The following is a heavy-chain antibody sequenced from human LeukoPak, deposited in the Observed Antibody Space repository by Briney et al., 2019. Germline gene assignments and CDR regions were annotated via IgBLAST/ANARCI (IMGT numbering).Heavy chain of an antibody. Sequence: GGALRLSCAASGCTFSSYAMSWVRQAPGKGLGWGSYISDTGRTIKYADSVKGRFTLSRDNGKNSLYLRMYSPRADDTSVNYCARAPLDCGGDCFDLLNFDYWGQGTLVTVSS. CDR2: ISDTGRTI. CDR3: ARAPLDCGGDCFDLLNFDY. J-gene: IGHJ4*02. V-gene: IGHV3-48*04. D-gene: IGHD2-21*02. CDR1: GCTFSSYA.